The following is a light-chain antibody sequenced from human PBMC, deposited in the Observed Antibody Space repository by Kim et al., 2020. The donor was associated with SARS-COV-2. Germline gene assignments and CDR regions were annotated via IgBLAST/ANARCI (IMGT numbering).Light chain of an antibody. V-gene: IGLV3-1*01. J-gene: IGLJ1*01. Sequence: SYELTQPPSVSVSPGQTAFITCSGDKLGDKYAFWYQQKPGQSPVLVIYQDSKRPSGIPERFSGSNSGNTATLTISGTQAMDAADYYCQAWDSRTYVFGTG. CDR3: QAWDSRTYV. CDR2: QDS. CDR1: KLGDKY.